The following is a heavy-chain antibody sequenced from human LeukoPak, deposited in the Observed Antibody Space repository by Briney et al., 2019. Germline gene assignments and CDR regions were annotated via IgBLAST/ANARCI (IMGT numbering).Heavy chain of an antibody. J-gene: IGHJ4*02. CDR3: AKDAKINWNDNYFDY. V-gene: IGHV3-30*18. Sequence: GGSLRLSCAASGFTSNYAWMSWVRQVPGKGLEWVAVISYDGSNKYYADSVKGRFTISRDNSKNTLYLQMNSLRAEDTAVYYCAKDAKINWNDNYFDYWGQGTLVTVSS. D-gene: IGHD1-20*01. CDR1: GFTSNYAW. CDR2: ISYDGSNK.